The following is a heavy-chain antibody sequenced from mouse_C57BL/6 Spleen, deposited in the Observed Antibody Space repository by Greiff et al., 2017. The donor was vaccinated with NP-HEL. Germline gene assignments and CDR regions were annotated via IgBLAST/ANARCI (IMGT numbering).Heavy chain of an antibody. CDR3: ARAADDAIDY. CDR2: INPGSGGT. J-gene: IGHJ4*01. CDR1: GYAFTNYL. V-gene: IGHV1-54*01. Sequence: VPLQQSGAELVRPGTSVKVSCKASGYAFTNYLIEWVKQRPGQGLAWIGVINPGSGGTNYNETFTGKATLTADKPSRTVYLQLSSLTSKDSAVYFCARAADDAIDYWGQGTSVTVSS.